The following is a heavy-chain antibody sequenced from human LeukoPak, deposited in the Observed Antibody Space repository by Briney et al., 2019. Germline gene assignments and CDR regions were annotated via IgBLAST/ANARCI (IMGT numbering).Heavy chain of an antibody. CDR1: GGSISNYH. J-gene: IGHJ6*02. V-gene: IGHV4-59*12. D-gene: IGHD3-10*01. CDR3: ARGSGGGSGNNYKDHYYGMDV. CDR2: IYYRGST. Sequence: SETLSLTCTVSGGSISNYHWSWIRQPPGKGLGWIGYIYYRGSTKYNPSLRSRVTTSLDTSKNQFSLKLNSVTAADTAVYYCARGSGGGSGNNYKDHYYGMDVWGQGTTVTVSS.